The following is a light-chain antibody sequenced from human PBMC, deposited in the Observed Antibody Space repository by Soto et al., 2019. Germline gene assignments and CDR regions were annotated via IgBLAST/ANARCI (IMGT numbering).Light chain of an antibody. CDR1: SSDVGGYNY. J-gene: IGLJ3*02. Sequence: QSALTQPPSASGSPGQSVTISCTGTSSDVGGYNYVSWYQQHPGKAPKLMIYGVSTRPSGVPARFSGSKSGNTASLTVSGLQAEVEAGYYCSSYAGSNNLVFGGGTKLPV. CDR3: SSYAGSNNLV. V-gene: IGLV2-8*01. CDR2: GVS.